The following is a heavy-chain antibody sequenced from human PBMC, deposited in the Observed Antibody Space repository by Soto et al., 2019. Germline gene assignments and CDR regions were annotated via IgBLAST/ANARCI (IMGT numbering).Heavy chain of an antibody. CDR2: ISGSGTNR. CDR3: AKDMVDYGDYRGLDY. CDR1: GFTFSSYA. V-gene: IGHV3-23*01. J-gene: IGHJ4*02. Sequence: EVQLLESGGGLVQPGGSLRLSCAASGFTFSSYAMTWVRQDPGKGLEWVSAISGSGTNRYYADSVKGRFTISRDTSKNTIYLQMNSLRAEDTAVYYCAKDMVDYGDYRGLDYWGQGTLVTVSS. D-gene: IGHD4-17*01.